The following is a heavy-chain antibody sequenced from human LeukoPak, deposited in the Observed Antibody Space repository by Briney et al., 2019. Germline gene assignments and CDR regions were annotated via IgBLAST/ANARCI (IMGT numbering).Heavy chain of an antibody. CDR1: GDSVSSNSSA. D-gene: IGHD6-19*01. Sequence: SQTLSLTCAISGDSVSSNSSAWNWIRQSPSRGLEWLGRTYFRSRWYNDYAPSVKSRIAINPDTSKNQFSLQLNSVTPEDTAVYYCAAGAVAGIIFWGQGTLVTVSP. V-gene: IGHV6-1*01. J-gene: IGHJ4*02. CDR2: TYFRSRWYN. CDR3: AAGAVAGIIF.